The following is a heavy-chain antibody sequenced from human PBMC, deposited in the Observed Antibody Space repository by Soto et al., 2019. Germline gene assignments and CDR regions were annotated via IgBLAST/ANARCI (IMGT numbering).Heavy chain of an antibody. V-gene: IGHV4-39*01. Sequence: SETLSLTCFVSGGPISGSLFYWGWLRQPPGKGLEWIGSIYYSGNTFYYPSLKSRVSISVDTSKNQFSLKMSSVTAADTAVYYCARLGSTGSYPDYWGQGTLVTVSS. J-gene: IGHJ4*02. CDR2: IYYSGNT. CDR1: GGPISGSLFY. CDR3: ARLGSTGSYPDY. D-gene: IGHD1-26*01.